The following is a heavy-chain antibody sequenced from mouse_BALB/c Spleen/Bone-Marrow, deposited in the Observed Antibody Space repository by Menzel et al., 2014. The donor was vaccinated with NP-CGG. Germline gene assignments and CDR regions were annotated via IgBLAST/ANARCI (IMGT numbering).Heavy chain of an antibody. CDR1: GYAFTNYL. V-gene: IGHV1-54*03. D-gene: IGHD1-1*01. Sequence: VKLMEFGAELVRPGTSVKVSCKASGYAFTNYLIEWVKQRPGQGLEWIGMINPGSAGTNYNEKFKGKATLTADKSSSTAYMQLSSLTPDDSAVYFCARELPRGFAYWGQGTLVTVSA. CDR3: ARELPRGFAY. J-gene: IGHJ3*01. CDR2: INPGSAGT.